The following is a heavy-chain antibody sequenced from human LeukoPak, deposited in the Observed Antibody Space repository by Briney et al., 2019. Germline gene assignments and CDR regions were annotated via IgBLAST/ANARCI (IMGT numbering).Heavy chain of an antibody. V-gene: IGHV4-39*01. CDR1: GGSISTSSYY. CDR2: ISSSGNT. J-gene: IGHJ4*02. Sequence: ASETLSLTCTVSGGSISTSSYYWGWIRQSPGKGLEWIGYISSSGNTDYNASLKSRVTISVDSSKNQFSLKLSSVTAADTAVYYCARHPGRAFCGGDCFDYWGQGTLVTVSS. D-gene: IGHD2-21*01. CDR3: ARHPGRAFCGGDCFDY.